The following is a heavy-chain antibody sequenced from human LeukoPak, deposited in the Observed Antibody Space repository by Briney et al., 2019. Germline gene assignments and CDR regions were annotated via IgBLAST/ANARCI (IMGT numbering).Heavy chain of an antibody. CDR2: VHHSGGT. Sequence: SETLSLTCTVSYASFSSSSYYWAWIRQPPGKGLEWIGSVHHSGGTYHNPSLKSRVTISVDTSKNQFSLKLSSVTAADTAVYYCARGRFGELLSMRGGLDYWGQGTLVTVSS. D-gene: IGHD3-10*01. CDR1: YASFSSSSYY. J-gene: IGHJ4*02. V-gene: IGHV4-39*07. CDR3: ARGRFGELLSMRGGLDY.